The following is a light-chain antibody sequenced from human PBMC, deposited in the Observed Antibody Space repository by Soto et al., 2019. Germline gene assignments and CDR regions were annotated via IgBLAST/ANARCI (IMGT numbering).Light chain of an antibody. CDR1: SSNIGSHA. CDR3: ATWDDSPSGVV. Sequence: QSVLTQPPSASETPGQRVSISCSGRSSNIGSHAVDWYQQLPGTAPKLLIYSNDQRPSGVPDRFSGSKSGTAASLAISGLQSEDEGDYFCATWDDSPSGVVFGGGTKVTVL. J-gene: IGLJ3*02. V-gene: IGLV1-44*01. CDR2: SND.